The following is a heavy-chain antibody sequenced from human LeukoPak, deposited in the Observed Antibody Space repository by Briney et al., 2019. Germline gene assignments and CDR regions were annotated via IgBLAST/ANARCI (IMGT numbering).Heavy chain of an antibody. Sequence: SETLSLTCTVSGGSISSYYWSWIRKPPGKGLEWIGYIYYSGSTDYNPSLQSRVTISVDTSKNQFSLKLSSVTAADTAVYYCARSRGHSYGPWDYWGRGTLLTVSS. CDR2: IYYSGST. J-gene: IGHJ4*02. V-gene: IGHV4-59*01. CDR1: GGSISSYY. D-gene: IGHD5-18*01. CDR3: ARSRGHSYGPWDY.